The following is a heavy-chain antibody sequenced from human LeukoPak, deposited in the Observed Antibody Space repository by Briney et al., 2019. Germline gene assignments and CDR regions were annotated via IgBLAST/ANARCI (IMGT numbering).Heavy chain of an antibody. CDR2: IWFDGSNK. V-gene: IGHV3-33*06. D-gene: IGHD6-19*01. CDR3: AKAVAATGHYYFGMDV. Sequence: GGSLRLSCTASGFTFSSYGMHWVRQAPGKGLEWAAVIWFDGSNKHYADSVKGRLTISRDNSKSTLYLQMNSLRAEDTAVYYCAKAVAATGHYYFGMDVWGQGTTVTVSS. CDR1: GFTFSSYG. J-gene: IGHJ6*02.